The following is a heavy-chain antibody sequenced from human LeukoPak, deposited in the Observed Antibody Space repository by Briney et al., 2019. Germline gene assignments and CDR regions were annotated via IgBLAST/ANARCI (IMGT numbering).Heavy chain of an antibody. V-gene: IGHV3-30*18. CDR1: GFTFSSYG. Sequence: PEGSLRLSCAASGFTFSSYGMHWVRQAPGKGLEWVAVISYDGSNKYYADSVKGRFTISRDNSKNTLYLQMNSLRAEDTAVYYCAKERIGYEFWSGFDYWGQGTLVTVSS. D-gene: IGHD3-3*01. CDR3: AKERIGYEFWSGFDY. J-gene: IGHJ4*02. CDR2: ISYDGSNK.